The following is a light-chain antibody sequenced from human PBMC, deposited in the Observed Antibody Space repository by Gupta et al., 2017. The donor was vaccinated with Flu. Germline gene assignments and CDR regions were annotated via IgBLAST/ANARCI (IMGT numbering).Light chain of an antibody. V-gene: IGLV2-11*01. J-gene: IGLJ3*02. CDR3: SSYAGAYTWV. Sequence: QSALTQPHSVSGSPGQSVTISCTGTSSDVGNYNYVSWYQHYPGKAPNLIIYDVTKRPAGVPDRFSGSKSGNSASLTISALQADDEGDYFCSSYAGAYTWVFGGGTKLTVL. CDR1: SSDVGNYNY. CDR2: DVT.